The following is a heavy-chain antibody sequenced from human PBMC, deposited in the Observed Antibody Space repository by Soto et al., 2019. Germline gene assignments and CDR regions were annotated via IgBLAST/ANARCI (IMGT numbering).Heavy chain of an antibody. Sequence: TSETLSLTCTVSGGSISSGGYYWSWIRQHPGKGLEWIGYIYYSGSTYYNPSLKSRVTISVDTSKNQFSLRLTSVTAADTAVYYCASGTFTTISFDFWGQGRLVTASS. J-gene: IGHJ4*02. CDR2: IYYSGST. D-gene: IGHD3-22*01. CDR1: GGSISSGGYY. V-gene: IGHV4-31*03. CDR3: ASGTFTTISFDF.